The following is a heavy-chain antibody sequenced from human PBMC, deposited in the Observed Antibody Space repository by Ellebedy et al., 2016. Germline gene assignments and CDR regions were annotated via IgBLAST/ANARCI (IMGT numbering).Heavy chain of an antibody. CDR2: ISPGSDTT. CDR3: RQGHYADL. Sequence: GESLKISXATSGFSFSNYFMTWIRRAPGKGLEWVSTISPGSDTTRLADSVKGRFTISRDSSKNSVYLRMNNLRVEDTAVYYCRQGHYADLWGQGTLVTVSS. D-gene: IGHD4-17*01. CDR1: GFSFSNYF. V-gene: IGHV3-23*01. J-gene: IGHJ4*02.